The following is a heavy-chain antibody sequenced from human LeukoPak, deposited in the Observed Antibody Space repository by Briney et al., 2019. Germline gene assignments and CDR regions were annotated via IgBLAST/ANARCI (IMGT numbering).Heavy chain of an antibody. CDR1: GGTFSSYV. CDR2: IIPIIGIA. J-gene: IGHJ4*02. CDR3: ASAGDSSGYSYLTSFDY. D-gene: IGHD3-22*01. V-gene: IGHV1-69*10. Sequence: SVKVSCKASGGTFSSYVSSWVRQAPGQGLEWMGGIIPIIGIANYAQKFPGRVTITAEKSTSKAYMDLSSIRSEATAVYYCASAGDSSGYSYLTSFDYWGQGTLVTVSS.